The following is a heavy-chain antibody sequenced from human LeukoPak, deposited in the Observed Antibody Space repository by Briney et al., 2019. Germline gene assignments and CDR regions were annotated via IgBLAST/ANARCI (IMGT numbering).Heavy chain of an antibody. J-gene: IGHJ4*02. CDR1: GFXFSNAW. Sequence: GGSLRLSCAASGFXFSNAWMNWVRQVPGKGLEWVARIKRKSDGGTTVYAAPVKGRFTISRDDSKNTLYLQMNSLQTEDTAVYYCSTSVGTPGAFDCWGLGTLVTVSS. V-gene: IGHV3-15*01. CDR3: STSVGTPGAFDC. D-gene: IGHD1/OR15-1a*01. CDR2: IKRKSDGGTT.